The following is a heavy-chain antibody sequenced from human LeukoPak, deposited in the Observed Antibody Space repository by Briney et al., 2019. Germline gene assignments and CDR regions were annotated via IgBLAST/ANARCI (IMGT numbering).Heavy chain of an antibody. CDR2: IYHSGST. J-gene: IGHJ6*03. V-gene: IGHV4-59*01. CDR3: AREYSSSWGLNYYYMDV. Sequence: SETLSLTCTVSGVSISSYYWSWIRQPPGKRLEWIGSIYHSGSTNYNPSLKSRVTILIDTSKTQFSLKVRSVTAADTAVYYCAREYSSSWGLNYYYMDVWGKGTTVTVSS. D-gene: IGHD6-13*01. CDR1: GVSISSYY.